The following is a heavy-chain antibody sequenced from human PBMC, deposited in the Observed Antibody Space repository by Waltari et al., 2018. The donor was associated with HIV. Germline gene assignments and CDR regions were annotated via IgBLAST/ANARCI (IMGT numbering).Heavy chain of an antibody. J-gene: IGHJ4*02. CDR2: ISAHNGNT. V-gene: IGHV1-18*01. CDR1: GKNLTIYG. CDR3: ARSPPQYDSSGYYCDY. Sequence: QVKLVQSGAEVKNPGASVKVSCKASGKNLTIYGFTWVRQAPGQGLEWMGWISAHNGNTNYAQKFQGRVTMTTDTSTSTAYMELRSLRSDDTAVYYCARSPPQYDSSGYYCDYWGQGTLVTVSS. D-gene: IGHD3-22*01.